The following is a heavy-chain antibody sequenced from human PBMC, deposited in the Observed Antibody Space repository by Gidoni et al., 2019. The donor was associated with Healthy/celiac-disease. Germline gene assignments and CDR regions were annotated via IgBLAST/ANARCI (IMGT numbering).Heavy chain of an antibody. Sequence: EVQLVESGGGLVKPGGSLRLSCAASGFTFSNAWMNWVRQAPGKGLEWVGRIKSKTDGGTTDYAAPVKGRFTISRDDSKNTLYLQMNSLKTEDTAVYYCTTWRIVGATRVDYWGQGTLVTVSS. CDR2: IKSKTDGGTT. CDR1: GFTFSNAW. J-gene: IGHJ4*02. D-gene: IGHD1-26*01. CDR3: TTWRIVGATRVDY. V-gene: IGHV3-15*07.